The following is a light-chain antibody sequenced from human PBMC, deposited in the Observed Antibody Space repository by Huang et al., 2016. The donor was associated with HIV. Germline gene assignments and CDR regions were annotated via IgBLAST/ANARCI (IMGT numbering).Light chain of an antibody. J-gene: IGKJ5*01. CDR3: QQSSTTPIT. V-gene: IGKV1-39*01. Sequence: DIQMTQSPSSLSASVGDRVTITCRASQSITTYLHWYQQKPGKAPKLLIYAASSLQSGVPSRFSGHGSGTDFTLTISSLQPEDFATYYCQQSSTTPITFGQGTRLEIK. CDR1: QSITTY. CDR2: AAS.